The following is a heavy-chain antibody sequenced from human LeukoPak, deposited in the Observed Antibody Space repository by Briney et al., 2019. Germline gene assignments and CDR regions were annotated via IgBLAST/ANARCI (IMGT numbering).Heavy chain of an antibody. CDR1: GGSISSYY. V-gene: IGHV4-59*01. J-gene: IGHJ5*02. CDR3: ARVGNWGWFDP. Sequence: SETLPLTCTVSGGSISSYYWSWIRQPPGKGLEWIGYIYYSGSTNYNPSLKSRVTISVDTSKNQFSLKLSSVTAADTAVYYCARVGNWGWFDPWGQGTLVTVSS. CDR2: IYYSGST. D-gene: IGHD7-27*01.